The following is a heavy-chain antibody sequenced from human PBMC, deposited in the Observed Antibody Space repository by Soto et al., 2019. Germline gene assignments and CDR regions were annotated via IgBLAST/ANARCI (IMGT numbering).Heavy chain of an antibody. CDR2: IWYDGSNK. Sequence: GGSLRLSCAASGFTFSSYGMHWVRQAPGKGLEWVAVIWYDGSNKYYADSVKGRFTISRDNSKNTLYLQMNSLRAEDTAVYYCARDRPPLVYYDSSEFGWFDPWGQGTLVTVSS. D-gene: IGHD3-22*01. CDR3: ARDRPPLVYYDSSEFGWFDP. CDR1: GFTFSSYG. J-gene: IGHJ5*02. V-gene: IGHV3-33*01.